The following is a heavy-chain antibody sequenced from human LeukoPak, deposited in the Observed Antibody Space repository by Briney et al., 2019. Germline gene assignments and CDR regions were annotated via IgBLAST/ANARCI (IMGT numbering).Heavy chain of an antibody. CDR2: ISGSGGST. J-gene: IGHJ4*02. CDR1: GFTFSSYG. V-gene: IGHV3-23*01. D-gene: IGHD6-13*01. CDR3: ARDPLNIAAAGRDY. Sequence: GGTLRLSCAASGFTFSSYGMSWVRQAPGKGLEWVSGISGSGGSTYYADSVKGRFTISRDNSKNTVYLQMNSLRAEDTAVYYCARDPLNIAAAGRDYWGQGTLVTVSS.